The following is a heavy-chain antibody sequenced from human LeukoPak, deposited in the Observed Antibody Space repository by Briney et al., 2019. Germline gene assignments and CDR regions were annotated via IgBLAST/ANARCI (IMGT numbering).Heavy chain of an antibody. J-gene: IGHJ5*02. Sequence: SETLSLTCTVSGASISSYYWSWIRQPPGKGLEWIGYIYYSGSTNYNPSLKSRVTISVDTSKNQFSLKLSSVTAADTAVYYCARGRRKQQLVNWFDPWGQGTRVTVSS. CDR3: ARGRRKQQLVNWFDP. V-gene: IGHV4-59*12. D-gene: IGHD6-13*01. CDR2: IYYSGST. CDR1: GASISSYY.